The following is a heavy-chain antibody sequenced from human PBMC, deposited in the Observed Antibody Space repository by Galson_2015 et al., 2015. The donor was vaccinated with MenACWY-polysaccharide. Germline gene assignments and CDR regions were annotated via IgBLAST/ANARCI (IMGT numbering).Heavy chain of an antibody. V-gene: IGHV5-51*03. CDR2: IYPGDSDT. CDR3: ARSLRASFYFDY. Sequence: QSGAEVKKPGESLTISCKGSRYSFTNYWIGWVRQMPGKGLEWMGIIYPGDSDTRYSPSFQGQVTISADKSIGTAYLQWSSLKVSDTAMYYCARSLRASFYFDYWGQGTLVTVSS. CDR1: RYSFTNYW. J-gene: IGHJ4*02. D-gene: IGHD3-16*02.